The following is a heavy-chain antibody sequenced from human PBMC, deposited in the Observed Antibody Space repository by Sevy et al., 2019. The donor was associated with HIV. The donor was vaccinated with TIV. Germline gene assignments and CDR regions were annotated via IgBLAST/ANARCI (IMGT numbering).Heavy chain of an antibody. D-gene: IGHD4-17*01. CDR1: GFTLSSYA. J-gene: IGHJ4*02. Sequence: GGSLRLSCGASGFTLSSYAMSWVRQAPGKGLEWVSVISGRGDTTYYADSVKGRLTISRDNSRNTLYLQMNSLRAEDTAVYYCAKDWRYGDIGLFDYWGQGTLVTVSS. CDR3: AKDWRYGDIGLFDY. CDR2: ISGRGDTT. V-gene: IGHV3-23*01.